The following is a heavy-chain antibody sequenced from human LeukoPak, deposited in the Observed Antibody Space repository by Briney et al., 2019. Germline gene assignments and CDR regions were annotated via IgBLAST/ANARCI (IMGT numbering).Heavy chain of an antibody. CDR2: INGDNSNT. Sequence: GASVKVSCKTSGYNFASYTMHWPRQAPGQSPEWMGSINGDNSNTKYSEKFQGRVTFTRDTSASSAYMELSRLRSEDTAVYYCARSSSGTYYYWGQGTLVTVSS. CDR3: ARSSSGTYYY. J-gene: IGHJ4*02. D-gene: IGHD3-10*01. V-gene: IGHV1-3*01. CDR1: GYNFASYT.